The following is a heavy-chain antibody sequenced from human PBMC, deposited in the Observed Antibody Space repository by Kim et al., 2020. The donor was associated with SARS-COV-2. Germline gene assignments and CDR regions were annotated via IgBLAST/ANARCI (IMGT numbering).Heavy chain of an antibody. J-gene: IGHJ4*02. CDR3: ARGYLWVVAATPLDY. D-gene: IGHD2-15*01. CDR1: GYTFTGYY. CDR2: INPNSGGT. Sequence: ASVKVSCKASGYTFTGYYMHWVRQAPGQGLEWMGWINPNSGGTNYAQKFQGRVTMTRDTSISTAYMELSRLRSDDTAVYYCARGYLWVVAATPLDYWGQGTLVTVSS. V-gene: IGHV1-2*02.